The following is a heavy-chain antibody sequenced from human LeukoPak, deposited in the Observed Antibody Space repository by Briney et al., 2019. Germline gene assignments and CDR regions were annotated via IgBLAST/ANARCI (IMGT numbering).Heavy chain of an antibody. CDR3: ARDHTDIAVAGTYYYYYMDV. CDR2: ISSSSSYI. Sequence: GGSLRLSCAASGFTFSSYSMNWVRQAPGKGLEWVSSISSSSSYIYYADSVKGRFTISRDNAKNSLYLQMNSLRAEDTAVYYCARDHTDIAVAGTYYYYYMDVWGKGTTVTISS. V-gene: IGHV3-21*01. J-gene: IGHJ6*03. D-gene: IGHD6-19*01. CDR1: GFTFSSYS.